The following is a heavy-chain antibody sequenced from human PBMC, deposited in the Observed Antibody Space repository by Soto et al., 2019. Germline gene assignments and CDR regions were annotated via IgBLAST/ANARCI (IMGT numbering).Heavy chain of an antibody. CDR3: AKGNSGYSYVSLDY. V-gene: IGHV3-23*01. CDR2: ITGGRGST. Sequence: EVQLLESGGGLVQPGGSLRLSCAVSGFTFGGYAMNWVRQAPGKGLEWVSAITGGRGSTYYADSVKGRFTTSRDNSKNTLYLQMNSLRAEDTAIYYCAKGNSGYSYVSLDYWGQGTLVTVSS. J-gene: IGHJ4*02. D-gene: IGHD5-18*01. CDR1: GFTFGGYA.